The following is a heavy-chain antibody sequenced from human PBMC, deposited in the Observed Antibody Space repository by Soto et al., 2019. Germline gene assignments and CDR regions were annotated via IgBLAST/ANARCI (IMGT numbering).Heavy chain of an antibody. D-gene: IGHD3-22*01. Sequence: GASVKVSCKASGYTFTGYYMHWVRQAPGQGLEWMGWINPNSGGTNYAQKFQGRVTMTRDTSISTAYMELSRLRSDDTAAYYCARDQGPYYYDRSGYPPTYYYYGMGGWGQGTTVTVSS. CDR3: ARDQGPYYYDRSGYPPTYYYYGMGG. J-gene: IGHJ6*02. CDR1: GYTFTGYY. CDR2: INPNSGGT. V-gene: IGHV1-2*02.